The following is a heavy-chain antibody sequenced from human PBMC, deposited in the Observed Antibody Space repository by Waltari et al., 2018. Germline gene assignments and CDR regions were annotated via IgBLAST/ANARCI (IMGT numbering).Heavy chain of an antibody. Sequence: QVQLQESGPGLVKPSQTLSLTCTVSGGSISSGSYYWSWLRQPAGKGLEWIGRIYTSGSTNYNPSLKSRVTISVDTSKNQFSLKLSSVTAADTAVYYCARAPNWNLGYGMDVWGQGTTVTVSS. D-gene: IGHD1-1*01. V-gene: IGHV4-61*02. CDR3: ARAPNWNLGYGMDV. J-gene: IGHJ6*02. CDR1: GGSISSGSYY. CDR2: IYTSGST.